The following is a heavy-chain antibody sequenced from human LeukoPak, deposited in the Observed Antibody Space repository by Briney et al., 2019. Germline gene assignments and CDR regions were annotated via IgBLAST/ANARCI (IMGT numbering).Heavy chain of an antibody. CDR2: IYSGGST. J-gene: IGHJ4*02. D-gene: IGHD6-19*01. CDR1: GFTVSSNY. CDR3: ARGPAVAGSVDY. V-gene: IGHV3-53*01. Sequence: GGSLRLSCAASGFTVSSNYMSRVRQAPGKGLEWVSVIYSGGSTYYADSVKGRFTISRDNSKNTLYLQMDSLRAEDTAVYYCARGPAVAGSVDYWGQGTLVTVSS.